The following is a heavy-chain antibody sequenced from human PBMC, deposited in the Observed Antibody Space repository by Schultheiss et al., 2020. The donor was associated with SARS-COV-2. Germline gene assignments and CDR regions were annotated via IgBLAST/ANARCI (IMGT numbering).Heavy chain of an antibody. D-gene: IGHD3-22*01. CDR2: IYYSGST. Sequence: SETLSLTCTVSGGSISSGGYYWSWIRQHPGKGLEWIGYIYYSGSTNYNPSLKSRVTISVDTSNMQFSLKLSSVTAADTAVYYCARAFNYYDSSGLTDYWGQGTLVTVSS. J-gene: IGHJ4*02. CDR3: ARAFNYYDSSGLTDY. V-gene: IGHV4-61*08. CDR1: GGSISSGGYY.